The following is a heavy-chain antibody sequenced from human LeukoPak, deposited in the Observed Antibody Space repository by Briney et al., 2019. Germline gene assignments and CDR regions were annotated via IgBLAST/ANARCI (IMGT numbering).Heavy chain of an antibody. CDR3: ARVKPNYYDSSAYGTFDI. Sequence: ASVKVSCKASGYTFTAHYIHWVRQAPGQGLEWMGIINPSGGSTSYAQKFQGRVTMTRDTSTSTVYMELSSLRSEDKAVYYCARVKPNYYDSSAYGTFDIWGQGTMVTVSS. V-gene: IGHV1-46*01. J-gene: IGHJ3*02. CDR2: INPSGGST. D-gene: IGHD3-22*01. CDR1: GYTFTAHY.